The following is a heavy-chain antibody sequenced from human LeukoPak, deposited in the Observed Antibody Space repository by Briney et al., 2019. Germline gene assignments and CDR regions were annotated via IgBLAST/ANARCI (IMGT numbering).Heavy chain of an antibody. CDR1: GGSISSGGYY. J-gene: IGHJ5*02. CDR3: AREITIFGVVISNWFDP. CDR2: IYYSGST. Sequence: SQTLSLTCTVSGGSISSGGYYWSWIRQXPXKGLEWIGYIYYSGSTYYNPSLKSRVTISVDTSKNQFSLKLSSVTAADTAVYYCAREITIFGVVISNWFDPWGQGTLVTVSS. D-gene: IGHD3-3*01. V-gene: IGHV4-31*03.